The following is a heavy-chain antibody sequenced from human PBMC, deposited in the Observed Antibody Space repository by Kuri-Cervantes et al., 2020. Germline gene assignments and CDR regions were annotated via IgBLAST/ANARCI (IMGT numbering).Heavy chain of an antibody. CDR3: ARALFTGGSDFDY. CDR1: GGTFSSYT. Sequence: SVKVSCKASGGTFSSYTNSWVRQAPGQGLEWMGRIIPILGIANYAQKFQGRVTITADKSTSTAYMELSSLRSEGTAVYYCARALFTGGSDFDYWGQGTLVTVSS. V-gene: IGHV1-69*02. J-gene: IGHJ4*02. D-gene: IGHD2-8*02. CDR2: IIPILGIA.